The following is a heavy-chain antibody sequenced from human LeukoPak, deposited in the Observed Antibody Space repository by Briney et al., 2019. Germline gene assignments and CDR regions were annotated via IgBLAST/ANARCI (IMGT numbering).Heavy chain of an antibody. CDR2: IYYSGST. D-gene: IGHD5-24*01. CDR1: GGSINAYY. Sequence: SETLSLTCTVSGGSINAYYWSWIRQPPGKGLEWIGYIYYSGSTYYNPSLKSRVTISVDTSKNQFSLKLSSVTAADTAVYYCARSIADGYNHYYFDYWGQGTLVTVSS. CDR3: ARSIADGYNHYYFDY. V-gene: IGHV4-59*06. J-gene: IGHJ4*02.